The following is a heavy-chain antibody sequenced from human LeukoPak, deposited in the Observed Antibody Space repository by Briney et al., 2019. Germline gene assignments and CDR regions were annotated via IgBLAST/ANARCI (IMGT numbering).Heavy chain of an antibody. CDR3: ARDWDWTYYYDSTRAFDI. CDR1: GGSISSYY. V-gene: IGHV4-4*07. D-gene: IGHD3-22*01. CDR2: IYTSGST. J-gene: IGHJ3*02. Sequence: PSETLSLTCTVSGGSISSYYWSWIRQPAGKGLEGIGRIYTSGSTNYNPSLKSRVTMSVDTSKNQFSLKLSSVTAADTAVYYCARDWDWTYYYDSTRAFDIWGQGTMVTVSS.